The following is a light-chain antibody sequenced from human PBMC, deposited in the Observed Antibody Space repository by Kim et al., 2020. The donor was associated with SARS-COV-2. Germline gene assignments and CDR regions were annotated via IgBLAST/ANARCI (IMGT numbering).Light chain of an antibody. CDR2: NNN. CDR3: GTWDDSLNGPV. Sequence: QSVLTQPPSVSGTPGQRVTISCSGANFNIGSSSVNWYQHRPRTAPTLLIYNNNQRPSGVPDRFSGSKSGPSASLAISGLQSEDEAEYYCGTWDDSLNGPVFGGGTQLTVL. J-gene: IGLJ3*02. V-gene: IGLV1-44*01. CDR1: NFNIGSSS.